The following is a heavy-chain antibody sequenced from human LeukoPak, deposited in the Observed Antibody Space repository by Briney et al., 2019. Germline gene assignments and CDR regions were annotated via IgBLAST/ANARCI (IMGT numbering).Heavy chain of an antibody. V-gene: IGHV4-34*01. CDR1: GGSFSGYY. Sequence: PSETLSLTCTVYGGSFSGYYWSWIRQPPGKGLEWIGEINHSGSTNYNPSLKSRVTISVDTSKNQFSLKLSSVTAADTAVYYCARIGRWLQFSSDYWGQGTLVTVSS. J-gene: IGHJ4*02. CDR2: INHSGST. D-gene: IGHD5-24*01. CDR3: ARIGRWLQFSSDY.